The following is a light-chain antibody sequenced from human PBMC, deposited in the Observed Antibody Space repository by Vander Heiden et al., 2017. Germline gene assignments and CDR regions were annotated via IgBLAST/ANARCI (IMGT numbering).Light chain of an antibody. V-gene: IGLV3-1*01. CDR2: QDS. J-gene: IGLJ2*01. CDR3: QAWDSSTVV. CDR1: KLGDKY. Sequence: SSELPQPPSVSVSPGQTASITCSGDKLGDKYACWYQQKPGQSPVLVIDQDSKRPSGIPERFSGSNSGNTATLTIRGTQAMDEADYYCQAWDSSTVVFGGGTKLTVL.